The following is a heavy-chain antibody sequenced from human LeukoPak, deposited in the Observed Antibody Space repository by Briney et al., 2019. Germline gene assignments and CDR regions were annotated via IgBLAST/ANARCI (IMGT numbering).Heavy chain of an antibody. CDR2: ISSTSSYI. CDR3: ARAAVPAYDILTGYYSGMDV. J-gene: IGHJ6*02. CDR1: GFTFSSYS. V-gene: IGHV3-21*01. D-gene: IGHD3-9*01. Sequence: PGGSLRLSCAASGFTFSSYSMNWVRQSPGKGLEWFSSISSTSSYIYYADSGKGRFTISRDNAKNSLYLQMNSLRAEDTAVYYCARAAVPAYDILTGYYSGMDVWGQGTTVTVSS.